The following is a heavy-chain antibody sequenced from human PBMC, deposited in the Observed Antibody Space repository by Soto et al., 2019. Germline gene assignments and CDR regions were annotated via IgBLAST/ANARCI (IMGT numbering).Heavy chain of an antibody. CDR2: INQDGSEK. Sequence: EGQLVESGGGLVQPGGSLRLSCAASGFTFSTYWMDWVRQAPGRGLEWLANINQDGSEKYYVDSVKGRFTISRDNARNSVYLQMNRRRAEETAVYYCARSLDYWGQGTLVTVSS. V-gene: IGHV3-7*03. CDR3: ARSLDY. J-gene: IGHJ4*02. CDR1: GFTFSTYW.